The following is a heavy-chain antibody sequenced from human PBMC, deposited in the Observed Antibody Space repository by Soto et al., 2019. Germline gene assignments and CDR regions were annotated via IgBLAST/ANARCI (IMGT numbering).Heavy chain of an antibody. CDR2: ISGSGGST. V-gene: IGHV3-23*01. D-gene: IGHD3-10*01. Sequence: EVQLLESGGGLVQPGGSLRLSCPASEFTLSGYAMSWVRQAPGKGLGWVSAISGSGGSTYYADSVKGRFTISRDNSKNTLYLQMNSLRAEDTAVYYCVLWPPYYFDYWGQGTLVTVSS. CDR3: VLWPPYYFDY. CDR1: EFTLSGYA. J-gene: IGHJ4*02.